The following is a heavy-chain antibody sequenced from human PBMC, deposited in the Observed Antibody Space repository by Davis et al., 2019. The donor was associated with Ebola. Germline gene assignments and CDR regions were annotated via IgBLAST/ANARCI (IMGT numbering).Heavy chain of an antibody. J-gene: IGHJ4*02. CDR3: ARGTFYDFVWGSSVYFDF. V-gene: IGHV1-2*02. D-gene: IGHD3-16*01. Sequence: ASVKVSCKASAYTFTDYYIHWVRQAPGQGLEWMGWINPNSGGTNSAQKFQGRVTMTRDTSINTAYMELSRLKSDDTAVYYCARGTFYDFVWGSSVYFDFWGQGTLVTVSP. CDR2: INPNSGGT. CDR1: AYTFTDYY.